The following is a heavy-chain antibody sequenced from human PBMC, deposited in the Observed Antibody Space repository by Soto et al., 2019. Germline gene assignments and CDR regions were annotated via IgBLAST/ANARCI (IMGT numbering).Heavy chain of an antibody. J-gene: IGHJ4*02. CDR3: ARGARDISGPHF. Sequence: QVQLQESGPGLVKPSQTLSLTCTVSGASISRGGYYWSWIRQHPGKGLEWIGHMYYTGSTYYNPSLKSRVTMSLDTSKNQFSLKLSSVTAADTAVFYCARGARDISGPHFWGQGTLVTVSS. CDR1: GASISRGGYY. CDR2: MYYTGST. V-gene: IGHV4-31*03. D-gene: IGHD3-22*01.